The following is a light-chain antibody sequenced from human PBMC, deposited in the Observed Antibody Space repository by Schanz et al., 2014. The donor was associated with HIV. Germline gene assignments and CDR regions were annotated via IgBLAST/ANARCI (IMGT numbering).Light chain of an antibody. CDR3: SSEEGSYTWV. CDR2: NVN. J-gene: IGLJ3*02. CDR1: SRSFGLSSY. V-gene: IGLV2-11*01. Sequence: QSALIQPPSFSCSPGQSVPLSFPFPSRSFGLSSYVSWYQQHPGTVPKPMIYNVNTQPSRVPDRFSGSKSGNTASLTVSGLQAEDEAEYYCSSEEGSYTWVFGGGTKLTVL.